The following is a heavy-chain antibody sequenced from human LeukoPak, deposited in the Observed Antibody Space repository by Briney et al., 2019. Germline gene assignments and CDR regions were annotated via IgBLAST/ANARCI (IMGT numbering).Heavy chain of an antibody. V-gene: IGHV1-69*13. Sequence: SVKVSCKASGGTFSSYAISWVRQAPGQGLEWIGGIIPIFGTANYAQKFQGRVTITADESTSTAYMELSSLRSEDTAVYYCARFPFQEMAAFDIWGQGTMVTVSS. CDR2: IIPIFGTA. J-gene: IGHJ3*02. CDR3: ARFPFQEMAAFDI. D-gene: IGHD5-24*01. CDR1: GGTFSSYA.